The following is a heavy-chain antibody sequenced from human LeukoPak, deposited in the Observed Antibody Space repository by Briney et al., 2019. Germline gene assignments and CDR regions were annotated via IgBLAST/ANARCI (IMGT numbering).Heavy chain of an antibody. V-gene: IGHV3-30*02. J-gene: IGHJ4*02. D-gene: IGHD2-8*01. CDR3: AKDLVLMVYAFDY. CDR2: IRYDGSNK. CDR1: GFTFSSNG. Sequence: PGGSLRLSCAASGFTFSSNGMHWVRQAPGKGLEWVAFIRYDGSNKYYADSVKGRFTISRDNSKNTLYLQMNSLRAEDTAVYYCAKDLVLMVYAFDYWGQGTLVTVSS.